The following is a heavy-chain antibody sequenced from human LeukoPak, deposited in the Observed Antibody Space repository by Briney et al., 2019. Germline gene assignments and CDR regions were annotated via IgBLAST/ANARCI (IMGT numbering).Heavy chain of an antibody. CDR2: IYPGDFDT. CDR3: VRQGNTLHSYFHMDV. Sequence: GESLKISCQASGYSFSSYWIGWVRQMPGRGLEWMGIIYPGDFDTRYSPSFQSQVTISADMSINTAYLQWRSLKASDTAMYYCVRQGNTLHSYFHMDVWGKGTTVTVSS. CDR1: GYSFSSYW. J-gene: IGHJ6*03. V-gene: IGHV5-51*01.